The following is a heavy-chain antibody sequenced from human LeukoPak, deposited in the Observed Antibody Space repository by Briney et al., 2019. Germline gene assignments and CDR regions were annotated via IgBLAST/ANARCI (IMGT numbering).Heavy chain of an antibody. Sequence: GGSLRLSCVASGFTFSTYGMSWVRQAPGKGLEWVAAVSSTGSGTYYPDSLKGRFIISRDNSQNTVFLQLNSLRPEDTAFYFCAKDGPLLWFGPTDAWGQGILVTVSS. V-gene: IGHV3-23*01. CDR2: VSSTGSGT. CDR3: AKDGPLLWFGPTDA. D-gene: IGHD3-10*01. J-gene: IGHJ5*02. CDR1: GFTFSTYG.